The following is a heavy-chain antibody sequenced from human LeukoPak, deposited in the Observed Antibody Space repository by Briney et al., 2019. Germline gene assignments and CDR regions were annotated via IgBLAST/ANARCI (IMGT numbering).Heavy chain of an antibody. CDR3: ASYYDTSGYAFDI. CDR2: INPNSGGT. CDR1: GYTFTGYY. V-gene: IGHV1-2*02. Sequence: ASVKVSCKASGYTFTGYYMHWVRQAPGQGLEWMGWINPNSGGTNYAQKFQGRVTMTRDTSISTAYMELYRLKSDDTAVYYCASYYDTSGYAFDIWGQGTMVTVSS. D-gene: IGHD3-22*01. J-gene: IGHJ3*02.